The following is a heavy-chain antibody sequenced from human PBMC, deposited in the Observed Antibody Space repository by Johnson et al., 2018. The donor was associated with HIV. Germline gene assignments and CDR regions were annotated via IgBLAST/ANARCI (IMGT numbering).Heavy chain of an antibody. CDR3: AKFGLYYYDSSGYFEDAFDI. CDR2: RCWNSGSI. V-gene: IGHV3-9*01. D-gene: IGHD3-22*01. J-gene: IGHJ3*02. Sequence: VQLVESGGGLVQPGGSLRLSCAASGFTFDDYAMHWVRQAPGKGLEWVSSRCWNSGSIGYADSVKGRFTISRDNSKNSLYLQMNSLRAEDTALYYCAKFGLYYYDSSGYFEDAFDIWGQGTMVTVSS. CDR1: GFTFDDYA.